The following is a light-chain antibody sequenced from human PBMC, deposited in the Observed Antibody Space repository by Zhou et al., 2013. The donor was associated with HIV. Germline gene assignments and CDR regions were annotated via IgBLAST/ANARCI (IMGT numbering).Light chain of an antibody. CDR3: QQYNTSPIT. Sequence: DIQMTQSPSTLSASVGDRVTITCRASQSISSWLAWYQQKPGKAPKLLIYKASSLESGVPSRFSGSGSGTEFTLTISSLQPDDSATYYCQQYNTSPITFGQGTRLQIK. CDR2: KAS. CDR1: QSISSW. J-gene: IGKJ5*01. V-gene: IGKV1-5*03.